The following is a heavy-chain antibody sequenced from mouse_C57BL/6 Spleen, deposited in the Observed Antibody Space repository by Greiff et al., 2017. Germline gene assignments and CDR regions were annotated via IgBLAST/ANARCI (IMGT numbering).Heavy chain of an antibody. CDR2: IDPSDSYT. D-gene: IGHD1-1*01. Sequence: QVQLKQPGAELVMPGASVKLSCKASGYTFTSYWMHWVKQRPGQGLEWIGEIDPSDSYTNYNQKFKGKSTLTVDKSSSTAYMQLSSLTSEDSAVYYCARSTIVATDLDDWGQGTTLTVSS. CDR3: ARSTIVATDLDD. J-gene: IGHJ2*01. V-gene: IGHV1-69*01. CDR1: GYTFTSYW.